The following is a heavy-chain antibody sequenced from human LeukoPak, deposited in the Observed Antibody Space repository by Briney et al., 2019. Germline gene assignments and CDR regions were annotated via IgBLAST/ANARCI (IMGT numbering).Heavy chain of an antibody. CDR3: AELGITMIGGV. V-gene: IGHV3-23*01. D-gene: IGHD3-10*02. CDR2: ISGSGGST. Sequence: PGGSLRLSCAASVFTFSSYAMSWVRQAPGKGLEWVSAISGSGGSTYYADSVKGRFTISRDNAKNSLYLQMNSLRAEDTAVYYCAELGITMIGGVWGKGTTVTISS. CDR1: VFTFSSYA. J-gene: IGHJ6*04.